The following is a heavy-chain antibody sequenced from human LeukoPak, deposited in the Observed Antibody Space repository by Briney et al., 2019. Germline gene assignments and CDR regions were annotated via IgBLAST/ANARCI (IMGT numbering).Heavy chain of an antibody. J-gene: IGHJ4*02. CDR3: AKDVGKWESLHFFDY. CDR1: GFTFSTNA. V-gene: IGHV3-23*01. Sequence: GGSLRLSCLTSGFTFSTNAMSWVRQAPGKGLEWISGISGSGASTYYADSVTGRFTISRDNSRNTLYLQMNSLGGDDTAVYYCAKDVGKWESLHFFDYWGQGTLVTVSS. CDR2: ISGSGAST. D-gene: IGHD1-26*01.